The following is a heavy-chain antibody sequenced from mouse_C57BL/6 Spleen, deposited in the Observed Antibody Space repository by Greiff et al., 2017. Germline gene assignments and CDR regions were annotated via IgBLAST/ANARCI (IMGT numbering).Heavy chain of an antibody. V-gene: IGHV1-81*01. D-gene: IGHD2-3*01. Sequence: VQLQQSGAELARPGASVKLSCKASGYTFTSYGISWVKQRTGQGLEWIGEIYPRSGNTYYNEKFKGKATLTADKSSSTAYMEFRSLTSEDSAVYFCARSDDDWCAYWGQGTLVTVSA. J-gene: IGHJ3*01. CDR1: GYTFTSYG. CDR3: ARSDDDWCAY. CDR2: IYPRSGNT.